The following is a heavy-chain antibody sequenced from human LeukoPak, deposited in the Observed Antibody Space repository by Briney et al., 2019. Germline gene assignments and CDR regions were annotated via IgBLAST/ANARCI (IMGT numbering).Heavy chain of an antibody. D-gene: IGHD3-22*01. CDR1: GYTFTGYY. V-gene: IGHV1-2*02. CDR3: ARGDVLDSSVYNWFDP. CDR2: INPNSGGT. J-gene: IGHJ5*02. Sequence: ASVKVSCKASGYTFTGYYMHWVRQAPGQGLEWMGWINPNSGGTNYAQKFQGRVTMTRDTSTSTVYMELSSLRSEDTALYYCARGDVLDSSVYNWFDPWGQGTLVIVSS.